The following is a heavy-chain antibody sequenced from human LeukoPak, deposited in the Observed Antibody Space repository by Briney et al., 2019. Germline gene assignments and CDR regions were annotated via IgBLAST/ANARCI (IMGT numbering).Heavy chain of an antibody. CDR1: GFTFTSYC. CDR2: IKQDVSEK. D-gene: IGHD6-19*01. Sequence: GGSLRLSCAASGFTFTSYCMTWVRQAPGKGLEWVANIKQDVSEKYYVDSVKGRFTISRDNAKNSLYLQMNSLRAEDTAVYYCARCSGWYSYYFDYWGQGTLVTVSS. CDR3: ARCSGWYSYYFDY. J-gene: IGHJ4*02. V-gene: IGHV3-7*01.